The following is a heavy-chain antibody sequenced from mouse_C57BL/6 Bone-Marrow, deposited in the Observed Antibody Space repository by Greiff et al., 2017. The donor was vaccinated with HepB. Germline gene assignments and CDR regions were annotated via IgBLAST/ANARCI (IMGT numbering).Heavy chain of an antibody. CDR2: ISNGGGST. V-gene: IGHV5-12*01. Sequence: EVMLVESGGGLVQPGGSLKLSCAASGFTFSDYYMYWVRQTPEKRLEWVAYISNGGGSTYYPDTVKGRFTISRDNAKNTLYLQMSRLKSEDTAMYYCARQMGRGYYAMDYWGQGTSVTVSS. J-gene: IGHJ4*01. CDR1: GFTFSDYY. CDR3: ARQMGRGYYAMDY. D-gene: IGHD4-1*01.